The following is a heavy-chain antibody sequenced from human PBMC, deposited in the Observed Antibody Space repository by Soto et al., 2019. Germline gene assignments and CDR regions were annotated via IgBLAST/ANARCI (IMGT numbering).Heavy chain of an antibody. D-gene: IGHD3-10*01. V-gene: IGHV4-59*01. CDR3: ARVWGGAFDF. CDR2: IYYSGST. J-gene: IGHJ3*01. CDR1: SGSISSYY. Sequence: TCTVSSGSISSYYWSWIRQPPGKGLEWIGYIYYSGSTNYNPSLKSRVTISVDTSKNQFSLKLSSVTAADTAVYYCARVWGGAFDFWGQGTMVTVS.